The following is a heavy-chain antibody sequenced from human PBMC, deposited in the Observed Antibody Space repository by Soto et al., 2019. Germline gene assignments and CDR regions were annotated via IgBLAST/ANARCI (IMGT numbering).Heavy chain of an antibody. J-gene: IGHJ4*02. V-gene: IGHV2-5*02. CDR2: IYWDDDK. Sequence: QITLKESGPTLVNPTQTLTLTCTFSGFSVSTSGVGVGWIRQPPGKALEWLALIYWDDDKRYSPSLKSRLTITRDTSKNQVVLTMTNMDPVDTATYYCARKPPLRSSWSLFDYWGQGTLVTVSS. CDR1: GFSVSTSGVG. D-gene: IGHD6-13*01. CDR3: ARKPPLRSSWSLFDY.